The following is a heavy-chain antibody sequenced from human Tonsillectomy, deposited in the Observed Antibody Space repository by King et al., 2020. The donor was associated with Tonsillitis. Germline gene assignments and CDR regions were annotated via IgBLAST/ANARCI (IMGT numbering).Heavy chain of an antibody. CDR2: VSDDGSKE. V-gene: IGHV3-30-3*01. D-gene: IGHD3-10*01. CDR1: GFIFSNYA. CDR3: ARPPPYYYGSDFYFDY. Sequence: VQLVESGGGVVQPGRSLRLSCAASGFIFSNYAMHWVRQAPGKGLEWVAVVSDDGSKEDCAEAVRGRFTISRDNSKNTLYLQMNSLRAEDTSVYYCARPPPYYYGSDFYFDYWGQGALVTVSS. J-gene: IGHJ4*02.